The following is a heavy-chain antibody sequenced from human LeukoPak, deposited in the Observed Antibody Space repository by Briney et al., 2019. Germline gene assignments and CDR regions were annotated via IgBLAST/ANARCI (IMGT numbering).Heavy chain of an antibody. CDR3: ARIDDSSGYEYDY. D-gene: IGHD3-22*01. CDR2: IYSGGST. Sequence: GGSLRISCAASGFTVSSNYMSWVRQAPGKGLEWVSVIYSGGSTYYADSVKGRFTISRDNSKNTLYLQMNSLRAEDTAVYYCARIDDSSGYEYDYWGQGTLVTVSS. J-gene: IGHJ4*02. V-gene: IGHV3-53*01. CDR1: GFTVSSNY.